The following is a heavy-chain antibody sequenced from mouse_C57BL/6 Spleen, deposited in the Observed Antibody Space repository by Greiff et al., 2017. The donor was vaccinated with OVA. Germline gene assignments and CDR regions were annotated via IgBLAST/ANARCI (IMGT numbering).Heavy chain of an antibody. Sequence: VQLQQSGAELVKPGASVKLSCKASGYTFTEYTIHWVKQRSGQGLEWIGWFYPGSGSIKYNEKFKDKATLTADTSYSPAYMEISSLTSEDSAVGFCARHEEDGAWFAYWSQGTLVTVSA. CDR1: GYTFTEYT. J-gene: IGHJ3*01. D-gene: IGHD2-3*01. CDR3: ARHEEDGAWFAY. CDR2: FYPGSGSI. V-gene: IGHV1-62-2*01.